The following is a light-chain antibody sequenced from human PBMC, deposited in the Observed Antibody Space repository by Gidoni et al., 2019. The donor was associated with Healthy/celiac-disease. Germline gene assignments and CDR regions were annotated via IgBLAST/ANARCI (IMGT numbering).Light chain of an antibody. CDR3: QQYGSSPLT. Sequence: EIVLTPSPGTLSLSPGERATLSCRASQSVSSSYLAWYKQKPGQAPRLLIYGASSRATGIPDRVSGSGSGTDFTLTISRLEPEDFAVYYCQQYGSSPLTFGGGTKVEIK. J-gene: IGKJ4*01. V-gene: IGKV3-20*01. CDR1: QSVSSSY. CDR2: GAS.